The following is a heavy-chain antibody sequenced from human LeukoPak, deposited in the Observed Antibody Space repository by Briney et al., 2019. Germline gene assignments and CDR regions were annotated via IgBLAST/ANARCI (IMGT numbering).Heavy chain of an antibody. CDR1: GVSVSSGSYY. V-gene: IGHV4-61*01. J-gene: IGHJ4*02. CDR3: ARVETIAARLNFDY. D-gene: IGHD6-6*01. Sequence: SETLSLTCTVSGVSVSSGSYYWRWIRQPPGKGLEWIGYIYYTGSTNYNPSLKSRVTISVDTSKNQFSLELSSVTAADTAVYYCARVETIAARLNFDYWGQGTLVTVPS. CDR2: IYYTGST.